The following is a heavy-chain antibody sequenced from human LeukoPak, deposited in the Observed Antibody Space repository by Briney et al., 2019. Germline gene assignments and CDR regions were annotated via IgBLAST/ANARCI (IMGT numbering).Heavy chain of an antibody. V-gene: IGHV4-4*02. J-gene: IGHJ5*02. CDR2: VNLQGGT. D-gene: IGHD3-16*01. CDR1: GGSISNTNW. CDR3: ARVGPGGWFDP. Sequence: PSGTLSLTCGVSGGSISNTNWWTWVRQPPGKGLEWIGEVNLQGGTNYNPSLKSRVTISVDKSKNQFSLKLSSVTAADTAVYYCARVGPGGWFDPWGQGTLVTVSS.